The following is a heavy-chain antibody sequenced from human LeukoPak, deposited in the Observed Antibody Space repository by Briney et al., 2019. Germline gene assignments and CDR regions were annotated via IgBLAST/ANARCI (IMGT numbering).Heavy chain of an antibody. CDR2: IYYSGST. D-gene: IGHD2-2*01. V-gene: IGHV4-59*08. CDR1: GGSISSYY. J-gene: IGHJ4*02. CDR3: ARRAAYCSSTSCPFDY. Sequence: SETLSLTCTVPGGSISSYYWSWIRQPPGKGLEWIGYIYYSGSTNYNPSLKSRVTISVDTSKNQFSLKLSSVTAADTAVYYCARRAAYCSSTSCPFDYWGQGTLVTVSS.